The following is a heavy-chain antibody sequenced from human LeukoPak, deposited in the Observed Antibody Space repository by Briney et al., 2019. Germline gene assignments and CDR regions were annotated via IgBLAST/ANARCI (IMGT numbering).Heavy chain of an antibody. CDR3: ARGDGSGSSWYSHYFDY. Sequence: GGSLRLSCAASGFTFSSYAMHWVRQAPGKGLEWVAVISYDGSNKYYADSVKGRFTISRDNSKNTLYLQMNSLRAEDTAVYYCARGDGSGSSWYSHYFDYWGQGTLVTVSS. V-gene: IGHV3-30-3*01. CDR2: ISYDGSNK. CDR1: GFTFSSYA. D-gene: IGHD6-13*01. J-gene: IGHJ4*02.